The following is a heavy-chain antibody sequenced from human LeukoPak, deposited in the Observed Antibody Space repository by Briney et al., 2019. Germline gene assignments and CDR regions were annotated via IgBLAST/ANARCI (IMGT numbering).Heavy chain of an antibody. CDR3: AKDTVTGWRGYFDY. D-gene: IGHD2-21*02. CDR2: ISWDGGST. J-gene: IGHJ4*02. V-gene: IGHV3-43*01. Sequence: GGSLRLSCAASGFTFDDYTIHWVRQAPGQGLEWVSLISWDGGSTYYADSVKGRFTISRDNSKNSLYLQMNSLRTEDTALYYCAKDTVTGWRGYFDYWGQGTLVTVSS. CDR1: GFTFDDYT.